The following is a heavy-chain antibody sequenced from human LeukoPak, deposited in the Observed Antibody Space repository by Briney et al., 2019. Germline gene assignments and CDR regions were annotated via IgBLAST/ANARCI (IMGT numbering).Heavy chain of an antibody. J-gene: IGHJ4*02. CDR1: GFTFSSNA. CDR3: ARPGGRLARSPFDY. V-gene: IGHV4-39*01. D-gene: IGHD6-19*01. CDR2: IHFSGGT. Sequence: GSLRLSCAASGFTFSSNAMSWVRQAPGKGLEWIGSIHFSGGTYYNPSLKSRVTISVDTSKNQFSLEVTSVTAADTAVYYCARPGGRLARSPFDYWGQGTLVTVSS.